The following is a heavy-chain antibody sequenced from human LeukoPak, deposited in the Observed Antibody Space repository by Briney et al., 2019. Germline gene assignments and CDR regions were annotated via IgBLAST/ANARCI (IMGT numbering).Heavy chain of an antibody. Sequence: KPGGSLRPSCAVSGFKFSDYYMNWIRQPLGKGLEWVAHIAGSGTTIRYADSVKGRFTISRDDANISLYLQMNSLRAEDTALYYCARSPFVVPPDTPWRHYYQFYMDVWGKGTTVTVSS. D-gene: IGHD2-21*01. CDR3: ARSPFVVPPDTPWRHYYQFYMDV. CDR1: GFKFSDYY. J-gene: IGHJ6*03. V-gene: IGHV3-11*04. CDR2: IAGSGTTI.